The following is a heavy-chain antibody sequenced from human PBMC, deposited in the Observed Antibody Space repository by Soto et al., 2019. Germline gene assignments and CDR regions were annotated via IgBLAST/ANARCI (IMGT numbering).Heavy chain of an antibody. CDR3: AKDGKARLSPVAGYNWFDP. D-gene: IGHD6-19*01. V-gene: IGHV6-1*01. CDR2: TYYRSKWYN. J-gene: IGHJ5*02. CDR1: GDSVSSNSAA. Sequence: TLSLTCAISGDSVSSNSAAWNWIRQSPSRGLEWLGRTYYRSKWYNDYAVSVKSRITINPDTSKNQFSLQLNSVTPEDTAVYYCAKDGKARLSPVAGYNWFDPWGQGTLVTVSS.